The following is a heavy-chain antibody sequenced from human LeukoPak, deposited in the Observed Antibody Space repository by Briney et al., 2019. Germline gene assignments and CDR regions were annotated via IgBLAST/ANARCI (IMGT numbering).Heavy chain of an antibody. D-gene: IGHD3-3*01. CDR1: GFTFSGYG. CDR3: ARLRGDY. J-gene: IGHJ4*02. Sequence: GGSLRLSCAASGFTFSGYGMHWVRQAPGKGLEWVANIKQDGSEKYYVDSVKGRFTISRDNAKNSLYLQMNSLRAEDTAVYYCARLRGDYWGQGTLVTVSS. CDR2: IKQDGSEK. V-gene: IGHV3-7*05.